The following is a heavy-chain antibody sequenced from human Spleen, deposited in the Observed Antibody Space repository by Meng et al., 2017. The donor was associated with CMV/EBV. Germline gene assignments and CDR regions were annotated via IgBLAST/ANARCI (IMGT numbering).Heavy chain of an antibody. CDR3: ARDQTHISMVRGVIVYYYYGMDV. D-gene: IGHD3-10*01. CDR1: GFTFSSYW. V-gene: IGHV3-74*01. J-gene: IGHJ6*02. Sequence: GESLKISCAASGFTFSSYWMHWVRQAPGKGLVWVSHINSDGSSTSYAGSVKGRFTISRDNTKNTLYLQMNSLRAEDTAVYYCARDQTHISMVRGVIVYYYYGMDVWGQGTTVTVSS. CDR2: INSDGSST.